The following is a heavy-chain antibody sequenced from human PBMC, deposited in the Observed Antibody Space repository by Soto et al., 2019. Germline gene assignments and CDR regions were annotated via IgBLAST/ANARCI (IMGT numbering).Heavy chain of an antibody. Sequence: PSETLSLTCTVSGGSISSSSYYWGWIRQPPGKGLEWIGSIYYSGSTYYNPSLKSRVTISVDTSKNQFSLKLSSVTAADTAVYYCARPKNGLDIRFDPWGQGTLVTFSS. J-gene: IGHJ5*02. D-gene: IGHD1-1*01. CDR3: ARPKNGLDIRFDP. CDR1: GGSISSSSYY. V-gene: IGHV4-39*01. CDR2: IYYSGST.